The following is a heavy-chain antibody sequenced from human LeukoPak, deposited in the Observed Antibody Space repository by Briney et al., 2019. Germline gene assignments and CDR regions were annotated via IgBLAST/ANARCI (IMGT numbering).Heavy chain of an antibody. V-gene: IGHV4-59*08. Sequence: SETLSLTCSVSDDALSSYYWNWIRQPPGKPLEWIGFTHYSGNTNYNPSLKSRVTTFVDTSRNQFSLHLSSVTAADTAVYYCARWEGAMKAFDIWGRGTMVTVSS. D-gene: IGHD1-26*01. J-gene: IGHJ3*02. CDR2: THYSGNT. CDR1: DDALSSYY. CDR3: ARWEGAMKAFDI.